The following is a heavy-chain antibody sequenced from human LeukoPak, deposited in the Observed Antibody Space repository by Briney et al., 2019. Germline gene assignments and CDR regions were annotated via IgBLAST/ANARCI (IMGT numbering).Heavy chain of an antibody. CDR1: GFTFTGYD. CDR2: MNPNNGNT. Sequence: ASVKVSCKASGFTFTGYDINWVRQASGQGLEWMGWMNPNNGNTGYAQKFQGRVTMTRDTSISTAYMELRGLRSEDTAVYYCARAGFGTTVTSPLDYWGQGTLVTVSS. V-gene: IGHV1-8*01. CDR3: ARAGFGTTVTSPLDY. D-gene: IGHD4-11*01. J-gene: IGHJ4*02.